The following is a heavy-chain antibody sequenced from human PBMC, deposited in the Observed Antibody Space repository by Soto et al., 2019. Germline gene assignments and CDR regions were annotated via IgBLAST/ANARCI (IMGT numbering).Heavy chain of an antibody. CDR2: ILYDGSDK. J-gene: IGHJ4*02. CDR1: GFTFSSYG. V-gene: IGHV3-30*18. Sequence: GGSLRLSCAASGFTFSSYGMHWVRQAPGKGLEWVTGILYDGSDKYYADSVKGRFTISREDSKNTLYLQMNSLRTEDSAVYYCAKAGGGFGDFVHHWGQGTPVTVSS. CDR3: AKAGGGFGDFVHH. D-gene: IGHD3-10*01.